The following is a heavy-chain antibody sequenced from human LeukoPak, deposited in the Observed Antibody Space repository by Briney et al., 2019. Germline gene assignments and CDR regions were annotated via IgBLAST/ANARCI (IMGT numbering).Heavy chain of an antibody. CDR1: GFTFSSYA. V-gene: IGHV3-30*04. CDR3: ARDRMSGSGWLKEGSRVAYFDY. J-gene: IGHJ4*02. D-gene: IGHD6-19*01. CDR2: ILYDGSNK. Sequence: GGSLRLYCAASGFTFSSYAMHWVRQAPGKGLEWVAVILYDGSNKYYADSVKGRFTISRDNSKNTLYLQMNSLRAEDTAVYYCARDRMSGSGWLKEGSRVAYFDYWGQGTLVTVSS.